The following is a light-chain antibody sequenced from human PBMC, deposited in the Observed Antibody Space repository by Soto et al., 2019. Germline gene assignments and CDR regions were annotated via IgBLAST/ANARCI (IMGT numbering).Light chain of an antibody. Sequence: QSVLTQPPSMSAAPGQRVTISCSGSGSNIGTNPVSWYQQFPGTTPKLLIFDNDKRPSGIPDRFYASKSGTSAALAITGLQSEDEADYYCATRDNSLRAVVFGGGTQLTVL. V-gene: IGLV1-51*01. J-gene: IGLJ2*01. CDR3: ATRDNSLRAVV. CDR1: GSNIGTNP. CDR2: DND.